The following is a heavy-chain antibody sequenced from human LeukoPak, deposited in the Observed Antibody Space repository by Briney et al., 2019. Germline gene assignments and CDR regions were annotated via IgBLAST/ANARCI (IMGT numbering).Heavy chain of an antibody. D-gene: IGHD6-19*01. CDR3: ARKEWLVLGSAFDI. Sequence: PSETLSLTCTVPGGSISSYYWSWIRQPPGKGLEWIGYIYYSGSTNYNPSLKSRVTISVDTSKNQFSLKLSSVTAADTAVYYCARKEWLVLGSAFDIWGQGTMVTVSS. CDR2: IYYSGST. J-gene: IGHJ3*02. CDR1: GGSISSYY. V-gene: IGHV4-59*01.